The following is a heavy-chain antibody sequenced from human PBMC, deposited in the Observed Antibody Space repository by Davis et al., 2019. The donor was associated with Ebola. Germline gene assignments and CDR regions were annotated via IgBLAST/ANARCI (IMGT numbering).Heavy chain of an antibody. Sequence: ASVKVSCKASGYTFTSYYMHWVRQAPGQGLEWMGIINPSGGSTSYAQKFQGRVTITRDTSASTAYMELSSLRSEDTAVYYCAREADYGDYGRDAFDIWGQGTMVIVSS. V-gene: IGHV1-46*03. CDR1: GYTFTSYY. CDR2: INPSGGST. J-gene: IGHJ3*02. D-gene: IGHD4-17*01. CDR3: AREADYGDYGRDAFDI.